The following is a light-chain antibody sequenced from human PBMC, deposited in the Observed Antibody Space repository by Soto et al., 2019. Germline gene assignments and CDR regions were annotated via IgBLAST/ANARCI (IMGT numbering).Light chain of an antibody. CDR3: QQRSNWWT. CDR1: QSVSSY. Sequence: EIVLTQSPATLSLSPGERATLSCRASQSVSSYLAWYQQKPGQAPRLLIYDASNRATGIPARFSGCGSGTDFTLTISSLEPEDFAVYYCQQRSNWWTFGQGTKVDIK. J-gene: IGKJ1*01. CDR2: DAS. V-gene: IGKV3-11*01.